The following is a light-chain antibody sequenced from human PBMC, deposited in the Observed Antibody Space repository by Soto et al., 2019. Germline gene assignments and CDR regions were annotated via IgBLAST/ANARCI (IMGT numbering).Light chain of an antibody. CDR1: PGISGW. J-gene: IGKJ1*01. CDR3: QQANSFPWT. V-gene: IGKV1-12*01. Sequence: DIQMTQSPSSVSASVGDRVTITCRASPGISGWLAWYQQKPGKAPKLLIYAASCLQSGVPSRFSGGGSGTAVALAISSRQPEDFATYYCQQANSFPWTFGQGTKVEIK. CDR2: AAS.